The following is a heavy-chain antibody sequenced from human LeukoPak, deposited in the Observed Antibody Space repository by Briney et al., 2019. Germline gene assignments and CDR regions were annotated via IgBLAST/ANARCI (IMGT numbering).Heavy chain of an antibody. Sequence: GGSLRLSCAASGFTFSAYEMNWVRQAPGKGLEWVSYISSSSSTIYYADSVKGRFTISRDNAKNSLYLQMNSLRAEDTAVYYCARHSYTGDYWGQGTLVTVSS. J-gene: IGHJ4*02. CDR1: GFTFSAYE. CDR2: ISSSSSTI. D-gene: IGHD1-14*01. V-gene: IGHV3-48*01. CDR3: ARHSYTGDY.